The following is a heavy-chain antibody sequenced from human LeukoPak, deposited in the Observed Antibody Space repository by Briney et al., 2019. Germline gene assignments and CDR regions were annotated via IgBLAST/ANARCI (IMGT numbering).Heavy chain of an antibody. Sequence: PSETLSLTCTVSSGSISDYYWSWIRQPPGKGLEWIGYIYYSGSTNYNPSLKSRVTILVDMSKNQFSLKMSSVTAADTAVYYCARELKVDNTGYYFDYWGQGTLVTVSS. D-gene: IGHD2/OR15-2a*01. CDR2: IYYSGST. V-gene: IGHV4-59*01. J-gene: IGHJ4*02. CDR1: SGSISDYY. CDR3: ARELKVDNTGYYFDY.